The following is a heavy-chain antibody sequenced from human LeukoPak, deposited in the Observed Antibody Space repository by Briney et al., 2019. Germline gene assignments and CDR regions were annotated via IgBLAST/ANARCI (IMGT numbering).Heavy chain of an antibody. Sequence: GGSLRLSCAASGFTVSSNYMSWVRQAPGKGLEWVSIIYTGGSTYYADSVKGRFTISRDNSKNTLYLQMNSLRAEDTAVYYCARGHGTDYVTDYWGQGTLVTVSS. CDR1: GFTVSSNY. CDR2: IYTGGST. CDR3: ARGHGTDYVTDY. V-gene: IGHV3-53*01. J-gene: IGHJ4*02. D-gene: IGHD3-10*02.